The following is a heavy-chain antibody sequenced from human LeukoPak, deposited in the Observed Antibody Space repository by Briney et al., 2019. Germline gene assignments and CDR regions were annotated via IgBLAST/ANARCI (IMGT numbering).Heavy chain of an antibody. D-gene: IGHD2-2*01. V-gene: IGHV4-39*01. CDR3: ARWVVAADQRGFDY. Sequence: PSGTLSLTCTVSGGSISSSSYYWGWIRQPPGKGLEWIGSIYYSGSTYYNPSLKSRVTISVDTSKNQFSLKLSSVTAADTAVYYCARWVVAADQRGFDYWGQGTLVTVSS. CDR1: GGSISSSSYY. CDR2: IYYSGST. J-gene: IGHJ4*02.